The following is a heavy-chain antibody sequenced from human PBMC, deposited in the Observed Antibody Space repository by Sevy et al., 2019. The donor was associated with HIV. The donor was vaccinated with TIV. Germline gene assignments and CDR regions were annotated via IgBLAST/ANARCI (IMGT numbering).Heavy chain of an antibody. V-gene: IGHV3-48*02. CDR1: GFTFSSYS. J-gene: IGHJ4*02. Sequence: GGSRLSCAASGFTFSSYSMNWVRQAPGKGLEWVSYISSSSSTIYYADSVKGRFTISRDNAKNSLYLQMNSLRDEDTAVYYCARRGNALGSSPLFDYWGQGTLVTVSS. D-gene: IGHD6-6*01. CDR2: ISSSSSTI. CDR3: ARRGNALGSSPLFDY.